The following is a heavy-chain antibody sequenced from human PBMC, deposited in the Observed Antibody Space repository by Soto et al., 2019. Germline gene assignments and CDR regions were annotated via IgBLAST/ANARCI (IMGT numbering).Heavy chain of an antibody. V-gene: IGHV4-61*01. J-gene: IGHJ5*02. D-gene: IGHD3-10*01. CDR3: ARGIMVRGVPNWFDP. CDR1: GGSVSSGSYY. CDR2: IYYSGST. Sequence: QVQLQESGPGLVKPSETLSLTCTVSGGSVSSGSYYWSWIRQPPGKGLEWIGYIYYSGSTNYNPSRESLVTLSVDTSKHQFSLKLSSVPAADTAVYYCARGIMVRGVPNWFDPWGQGTLVTVSS.